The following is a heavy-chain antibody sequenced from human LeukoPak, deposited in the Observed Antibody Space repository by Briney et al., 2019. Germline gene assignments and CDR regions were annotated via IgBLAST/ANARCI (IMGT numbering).Heavy chain of an antibody. CDR1: GYTFTSYG. J-gene: IGHJ5*02. CDR2: ISAYNGNT. Sequence: GASVKVSCKASGYTFTSYGISWVRQAPGQGLEWMGWISAYNGNTNYAQKLQGGVTMTTDTSTSTAYMELRSLRSDDTAVYYCARTREPRTYYDFWSGLNWFDPWGQGTLVTVSS. V-gene: IGHV1-18*01. D-gene: IGHD3-3*01. CDR3: ARTREPRTYYDFWSGLNWFDP.